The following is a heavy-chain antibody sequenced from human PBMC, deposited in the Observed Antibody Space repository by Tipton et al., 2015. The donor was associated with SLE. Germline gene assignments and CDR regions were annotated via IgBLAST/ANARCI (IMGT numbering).Heavy chain of an antibody. Sequence: SLRLSCAASGFYFPSYAMHWVRQAPGKGLEWVAVTSYDGSNKYHVDSVKGRLTISRDNSKSTLYLEMKGLRVEDTAVYYCATSVTADGEYFQHWGQGPLVVVSS. CDR2: TSYDGSNK. CDR3: ATSVTADGEYFQH. J-gene: IGHJ1*01. CDR1: GFYFPSYA. V-gene: IGHV3-30*04. D-gene: IGHD6-13*01.